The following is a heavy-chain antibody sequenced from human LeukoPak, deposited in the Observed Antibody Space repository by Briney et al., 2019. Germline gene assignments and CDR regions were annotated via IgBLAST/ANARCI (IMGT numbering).Heavy chain of an antibody. J-gene: IGHJ4*02. CDR2: IKSDESEI. CDR3: ARGHVPGSDRHWDY. Sequence: QPGGSLRLSCAASGFTFNSHWMHWVRQVPGKGLVWVSRIKSDESEINYADFVKGRFTISRDKAKNTLYLQMNSLRAEDTAVYFCARGHVPGSDRHWDYWGQGTLVTVSA. D-gene: IGHD3-10*01. CDR1: GFTFNSHW. V-gene: IGHV3-74*01.